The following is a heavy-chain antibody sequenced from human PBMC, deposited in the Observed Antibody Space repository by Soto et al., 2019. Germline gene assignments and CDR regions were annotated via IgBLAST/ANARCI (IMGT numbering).Heavy chain of an antibody. J-gene: IGHJ4*02. CDR1: GFTFRSYV. CDR2: TSYDGSNN. V-gene: IGHV3-33*05. CDR3: ARWGTTGGLDV. Sequence: QVQLVESXXGVVQPGTSLRLSCVGSGFTFRSYVIHWVRQAPGKGLEWVALTSYDGSNNFYGDSVKGRFTISRDNSRNTVELQMDSLRLEDTALYYCARWGTTGGLDVWGQGTLVSVSS. D-gene: IGHD3-16*01.